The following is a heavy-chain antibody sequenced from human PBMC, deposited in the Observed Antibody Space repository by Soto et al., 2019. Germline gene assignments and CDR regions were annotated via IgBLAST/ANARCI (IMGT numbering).Heavy chain of an antibody. CDR2: INSDGIRT. Sequence: EVQLVESGGGLVQPGGSLRLSCAASGFTLSSYWMHWVRQVPGKGLMWVSRINSDGIRTNYADSVKGRFTISRDNAKNTLYLQMNSLRAEDTAVYYCARDRGNYDRYDFDYWGQGTLVTVSS. CDR1: GFTLSSYW. V-gene: IGHV3-74*01. CDR3: ARDRGNYDRYDFDY. J-gene: IGHJ4*02. D-gene: IGHD1-26*01.